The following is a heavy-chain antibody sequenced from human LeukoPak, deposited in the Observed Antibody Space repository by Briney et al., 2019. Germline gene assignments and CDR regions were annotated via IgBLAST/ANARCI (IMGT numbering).Heavy chain of an antibody. Sequence: GGSLRLSCAASGFTSSSYSMNWVRQAPGKGLEWVSSISSSSSYIYYADSVKGRFTISRDNAKNSLYLQMNSLRAEDTAVYYCARGYYDSSDYEYFQHWGQGTLVTVSS. J-gene: IGHJ1*01. CDR3: ARGYYDSSDYEYFQH. D-gene: IGHD3-22*01. CDR1: GFTSSSYS. CDR2: ISSSSSYI. V-gene: IGHV3-21*04.